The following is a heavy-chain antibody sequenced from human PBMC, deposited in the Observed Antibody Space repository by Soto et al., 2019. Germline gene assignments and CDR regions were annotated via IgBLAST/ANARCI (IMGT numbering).Heavy chain of an antibody. J-gene: IGHJ6*02. CDR1: GFTFSSYA. D-gene: IGHD3-10*01. V-gene: IGHV3-30-3*01. Sequence: QVQLVESGGGVVQPGRSLRLSCAASGFTFSSYAMHWVRQAPGKGLEWVAVISYDGSNKYYADSVKGRFTISRDNSKNTLYLQMNSLRAEDTAVYYCARDVTMVRGVGRSDYYYYGMDVWDQGTTVTVSS. CDR2: ISYDGSNK. CDR3: ARDVTMVRGVGRSDYYYYGMDV.